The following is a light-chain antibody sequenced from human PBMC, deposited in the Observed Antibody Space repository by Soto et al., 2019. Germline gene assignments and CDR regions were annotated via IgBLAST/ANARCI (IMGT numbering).Light chain of an antibody. CDR2: DNN. J-gene: IGLJ2*01. CDR1: SSNIGNNF. V-gene: IGLV1-51*01. Sequence: QSVLTQPPSVSAAPGQTVTISCSGSSSNIGNNFVSWYQHLPGTAPKLLIYDNNKRPSVIPDRFSGNKSGTSATLGITGLETGDEEHYNCGTWDSSLIAGVFGGGTKLTVL. CDR3: GTWDSSLIAGV.